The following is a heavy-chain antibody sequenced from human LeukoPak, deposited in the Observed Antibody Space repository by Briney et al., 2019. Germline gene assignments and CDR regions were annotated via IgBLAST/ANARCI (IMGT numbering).Heavy chain of an antibody. CDR3: ARDRGPGINWFDP. V-gene: IGHV1-69*13. Sequence: GASVKVSCKASGGTFISYAISWVRQAPGQGLEWMGGIIPIFGTANYAQKFQGRVTITADESTSTAYMELSSLRSEDTAVYYCARDRGPGINWFDPWGQGTLVTVSS. CDR1: GGTFISYA. CDR2: IIPIFGTA. J-gene: IGHJ5*02.